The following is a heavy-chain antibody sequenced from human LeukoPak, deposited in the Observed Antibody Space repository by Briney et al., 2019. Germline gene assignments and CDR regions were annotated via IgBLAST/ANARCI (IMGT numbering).Heavy chain of an antibody. D-gene: IGHD4-17*01. J-gene: IGHJ4*02. CDR1: EFTFSSYW. CDR3: ARDRGTTYNFDY. Sequence: RPGGSLRLSCAASEFTFSSYWMSWVRQAPGKGLEWVANIKQDGSERNYVDSVKGRFTISRDNAKNSLYLQMNSLRAEDTAVYYCARDRGTTYNFDYWGQGTLVTVSS. V-gene: IGHV3-7*01. CDR2: IKQDGSER.